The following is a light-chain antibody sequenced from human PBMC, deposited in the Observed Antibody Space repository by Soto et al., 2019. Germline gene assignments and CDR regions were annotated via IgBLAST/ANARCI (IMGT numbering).Light chain of an antibody. CDR3: QHYNSYSEA. CDR1: QSISSW. Sequence: DIQLTQSPYTLSASVGDTVTVTCRARQSISSWLAWYQQKPGKAPKLLIYKASTLKSGVPSRFSGSGSGTEFTLTISSLQPDDFATYYCQHYNSYSEAFGQGTKVDIK. CDR2: KAS. V-gene: IGKV1-5*03. J-gene: IGKJ1*01.